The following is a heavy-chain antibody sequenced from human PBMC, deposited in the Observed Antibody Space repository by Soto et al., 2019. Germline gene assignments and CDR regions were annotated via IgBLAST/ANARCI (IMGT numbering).Heavy chain of an antibody. CDR2: ISYDGSNK. V-gene: IGHV3-30*18. J-gene: IGHJ4*02. Sequence: GGSLRLSCAASGFTFSSYGMHWVRQAPGKGLEWVAVISYDGSNKYYADSVKGRFTISRDNSKNTLYLQMNSLRAEDTAVYYCAKDHGGMNDFYDYWGQGTLVTVSS. CDR3: AKDHGGMNDFYDY. D-gene: IGHD3-3*01. CDR1: GFTFSSYG.